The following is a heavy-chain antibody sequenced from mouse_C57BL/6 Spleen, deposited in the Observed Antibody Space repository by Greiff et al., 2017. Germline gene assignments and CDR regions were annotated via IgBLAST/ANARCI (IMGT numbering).Heavy chain of an antibody. V-gene: IGHV3-6*01. D-gene: IGHD2-4*01. CDR3: AIYYDYDVGFAD. Sequence: ESGPGLVKPSQSLSLTCSVTGYSITSGYYWNWIRQFPGNKLEWMGYISYDGSNNYNPSLKNRISITRDTSKNQFFLKLNSVTTEDTATYYCAIYYDYDVGFADWGQGTTLTVSS. CDR1: GYSITSGYY. CDR2: ISYDGSN. J-gene: IGHJ2*01.